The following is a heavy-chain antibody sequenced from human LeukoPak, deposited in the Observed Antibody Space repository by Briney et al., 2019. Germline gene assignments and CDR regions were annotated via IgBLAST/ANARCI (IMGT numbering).Heavy chain of an antibody. V-gene: IGHV3-33*01. J-gene: IGHJ5*02. CDR3: ARAPIYGSGSYSSFDWFDP. D-gene: IGHD3-10*01. CDR2: MWYDGTNK. CDR1: GFTFSTYG. Sequence: GGSLRLSCAASGFTFSTYGMHWVRQAPGKGLEWVALMWYDGTNKYHADSVKGRFTISRDNSKNTLYLQMNSLRADDTAVYYCARAPIYGSGSYSSFDWFDPWGQGTLVTVSS.